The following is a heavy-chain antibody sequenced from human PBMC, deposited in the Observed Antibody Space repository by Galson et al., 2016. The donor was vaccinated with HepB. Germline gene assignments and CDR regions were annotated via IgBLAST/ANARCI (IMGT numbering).Heavy chain of an antibody. J-gene: IGHJ4*02. Sequence: SLRLSCAASGFTFSDYAMSWVRQAPGKGLEWVSGISDSGGRTYYADSVKGRFTISRDNSKNTLYLQLNSLRAGDTAVYYCAKDGGNVDTAIVFYGLPYFWGQGTLVTVSS. D-gene: IGHD5-18*01. CDR2: ISDSGGRT. CDR3: AKDGGNVDTAIVFYGLPYF. CDR1: GFTFSDYA. V-gene: IGHV3-23*01.